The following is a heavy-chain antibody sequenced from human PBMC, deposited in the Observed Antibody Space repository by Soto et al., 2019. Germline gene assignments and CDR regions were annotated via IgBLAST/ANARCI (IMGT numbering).Heavy chain of an antibody. Sequence: SVKVSCKASGGTFSSYTISWVRQAPGQGLEWMGRIIPILGIANYAQKFQGRVTITADKSTSTAYMELSSLRSEDTAVYYCARANGSSSSYNFDYWGQGTLVTVS. J-gene: IGHJ4*02. CDR1: GGTFSSYT. V-gene: IGHV1-69*02. CDR2: IIPILGIA. D-gene: IGHD6-13*01. CDR3: ARANGSSSSYNFDY.